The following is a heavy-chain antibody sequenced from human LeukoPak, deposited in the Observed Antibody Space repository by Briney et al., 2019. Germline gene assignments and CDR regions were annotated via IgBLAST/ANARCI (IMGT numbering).Heavy chain of an antibody. CDR2: IYNSGST. V-gene: IGHV4-31*03. D-gene: IGHD4-11*01. J-gene: IGHJ5*02. CDR3: ARELQKGFDP. Sequence: PSETLSLTCTVSGGSISSGGYYWSWIRQHPGHDLKWMGYIYNSGSTYYNPSLKSRVTLSVDTSKNQFSLRLSSVTAADTAVYYCARELQKGFDPWGQGTLVTVSS. CDR1: GGSISSGGYY.